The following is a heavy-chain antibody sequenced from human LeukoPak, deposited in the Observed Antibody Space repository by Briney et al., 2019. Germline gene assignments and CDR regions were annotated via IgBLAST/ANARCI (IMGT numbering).Heavy chain of an antibody. J-gene: IGHJ4*02. CDR3: ARSYQLPYQSLPSY. Sequence: GASVKVSCKASGYTFTGYYMHWVRQAPGQGLEWMGWINPNSGGTNYAQKFQGRVTMTRDTSISTAYMELSRLRSDDTAVYYCARSYQLPYQSLPSYWGQGTLVTVSS. D-gene: IGHD2-2*02. V-gene: IGHV1-2*02. CDR1: GYTFTGYY. CDR2: INPNSGGT.